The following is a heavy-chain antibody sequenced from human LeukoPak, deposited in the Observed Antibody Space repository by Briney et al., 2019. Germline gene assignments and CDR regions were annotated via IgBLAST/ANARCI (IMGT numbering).Heavy chain of an antibody. CDR3: ARGGVAGLRLGELSSPPPDY. V-gene: IGHV1-69*13. CDR1: GGTFSSYA. J-gene: IGHJ4*02. CDR2: IIPIFGTA. Sequence: SVKVSCKASGGTFSSYAISWVRQAPGQGLEWMGGIIPIFGTANYAQKFQGRVTITADESTSTAYMELSSLRSEDTAVYYCARGGVAGLRLGELSSPPPDYWGQGTLVTVSS. D-gene: IGHD3-16*02.